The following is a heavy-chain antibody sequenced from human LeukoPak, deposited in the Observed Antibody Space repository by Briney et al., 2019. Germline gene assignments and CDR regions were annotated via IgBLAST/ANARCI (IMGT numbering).Heavy chain of an antibody. CDR3: AREKSGYFDY. CDR1: GGSISSGGYS. D-gene: IGHD3-3*01. Sequence: SQTLSLTCAVSGGSISSGGYSWRWIRQPPGKGLEWIGYIYHSGSTYYNPSLKSRVTISVDRSKNQFSLKLSSVTAADTAVYYCAREKSGYFDYWGQGTLVTVSS. J-gene: IGHJ4*02. CDR2: IYHSGST. V-gene: IGHV4-30-2*01.